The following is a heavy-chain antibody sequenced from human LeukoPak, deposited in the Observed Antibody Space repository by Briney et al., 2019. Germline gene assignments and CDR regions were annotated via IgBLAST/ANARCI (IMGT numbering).Heavy chain of an antibody. CDR1: GGSISSSSYY. D-gene: IGHD3-3*01. J-gene: IGHJ4*02. Sequence: SETLSLTCTVSGGSISSSSYYWGWIRQPPGKGLEWIGSIYYSGSTYYNPSFKSRVTISVDTSKNQFSLKLSSVTAADTAVYYCARVRRDSDPRDYDFWSGLFDYWGQGTLVTVSS. CDR2: IYYSGST. V-gene: IGHV4-39*07. CDR3: ARVRRDSDPRDYDFWSGLFDY.